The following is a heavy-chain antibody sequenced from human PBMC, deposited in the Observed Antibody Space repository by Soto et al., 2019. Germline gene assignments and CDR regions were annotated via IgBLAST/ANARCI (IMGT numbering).Heavy chain of an antibody. Sequence: EVQLLESGGDLVQPGESLRLSCAASTFTFSNNVVSWVRQAPGKGLEWVSGLSGIGSSTYYADSVKGRFPISRDNSKNTLFLQMTSLRAEDTAVYFCATSSGWPYFQNWGRGTLVTVSS. V-gene: IGHV3-23*01. D-gene: IGHD6-19*01. CDR1: TFTFSNNV. CDR2: LSGIGSST. J-gene: IGHJ1*01. CDR3: ATSSGWPYFQN.